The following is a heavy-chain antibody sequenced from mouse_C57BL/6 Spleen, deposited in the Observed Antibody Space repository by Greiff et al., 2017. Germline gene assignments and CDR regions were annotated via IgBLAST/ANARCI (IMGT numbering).Heavy chain of an antibody. V-gene: IGHV14-1*01. CDR1: GFNIKDYY. Sequence: VQLQQSGAELVRPGASVKLSCTASGFNIKDYYMHWVKQRPEQGLEWIGRIDPEDGDTEYAPKFQGKATMTADTSSNTAYLQLSSLTSEDTAVYYCAYYYGIAFDDWGQGTTLTVSS. CDR3: AYYYGIAFDD. CDR2: IDPEDGDT. D-gene: IGHD1-1*01. J-gene: IGHJ2*01.